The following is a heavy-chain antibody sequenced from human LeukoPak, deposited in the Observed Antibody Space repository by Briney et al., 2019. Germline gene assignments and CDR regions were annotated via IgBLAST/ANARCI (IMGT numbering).Heavy chain of an antibody. Sequence: GGYLRLSCAAFGFTFSSYSMNWVRQAPGKGLEWVSSISSSSSYIYYADSVKGRFTISRDNAKNSLYLQMNSLRAEDTAVYYCARDPMYYDILTGYSPYYFDYWGQGTLVTVSS. CDR3: ARDPMYYDILTGYSPYYFDY. CDR2: ISSSSSYI. CDR1: GFTFSSYS. D-gene: IGHD3-9*01. J-gene: IGHJ4*02. V-gene: IGHV3-21*01.